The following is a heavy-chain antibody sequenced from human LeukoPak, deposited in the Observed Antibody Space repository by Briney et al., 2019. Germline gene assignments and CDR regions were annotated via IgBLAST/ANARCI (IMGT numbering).Heavy chain of an antibody. CDR2: ISASGRNT. J-gene: IGHJ4*02. V-gene: IGHV3-23*01. CDR3: AKGSAGGYYKSSGYYSDF. CDR1: KFSFSSYA. Sequence: AGGSLRLSCAASKFSFSSYAMTWVREAPGKGLEWVSSISASGRNTYYADSVKGRFIISRDNSKNMLYLQMSSLGVDDTAVYYCAKGSAGGYYKSSGYYSDFWGQGTLLTVSS. D-gene: IGHD3-22*01.